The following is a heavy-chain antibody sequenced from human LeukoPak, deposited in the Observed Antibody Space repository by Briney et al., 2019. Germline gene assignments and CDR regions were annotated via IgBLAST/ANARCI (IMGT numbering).Heavy chain of an antibody. CDR1: GYTFRNYY. J-gene: IGHJ4*02. V-gene: IGHV1-46*04. Sequence: ASVKVSCKASGYTFRNYYMHWVRQAPGQGLEWMGIINPNGGSTTYAQKLRGRVTITRDMSTTTFYMALSSLRAEDTAVYYCARGSESYSMGDYWGQGTLVTVST. D-gene: IGHD2-15*01. CDR3: ARGSESYSMGDY. CDR2: INPNGGST.